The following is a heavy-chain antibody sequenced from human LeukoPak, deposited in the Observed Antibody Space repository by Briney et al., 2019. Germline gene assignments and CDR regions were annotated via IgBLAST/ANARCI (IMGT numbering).Heavy chain of an antibody. CDR1: GGSISSYY. D-gene: IGHD5-18*01. V-gene: IGHV4-59*01. J-gene: IGHJ6*03. CDR3: ARGLQIQLWVPYYYYYMDV. Sequence: SETLSLTCTVSGGSISSYYWSWIRQPPGKGLEWIGYIYYSGSTNYNPSLKSRVTISVDTSKNQFSLKLSSVTAADTAVYYCARGLQIQLWVPYYYYYMDVWGKGTTVTISS. CDR2: IYYSGST.